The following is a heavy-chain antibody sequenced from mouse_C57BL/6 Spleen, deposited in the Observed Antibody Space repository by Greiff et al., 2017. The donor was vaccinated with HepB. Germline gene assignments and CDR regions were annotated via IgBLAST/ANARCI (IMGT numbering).Heavy chain of an antibody. D-gene: IGHD3-2*02. J-gene: IGHJ3*01. CDR1: GYAFSSSW. Sequence: VQLVESGPELVKPGASVKISCKASGYAFSSSWMNWVKQRPGKGLEWIGRIYPGDGDTNYNGKFKGKATLTADKSSSTAYMQPSSLTSEDSAVYFCADSSGYSFAYWGQGTLVTVSA. V-gene: IGHV1-82*01. CDR3: ADSSGYSFAY. CDR2: IYPGDGDT.